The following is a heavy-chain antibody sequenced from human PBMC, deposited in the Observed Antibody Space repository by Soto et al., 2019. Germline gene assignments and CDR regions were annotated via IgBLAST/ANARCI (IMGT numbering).Heavy chain of an antibody. CDR2: ISGSGGST. Sequence: PGGSLRLSCAASGFTFSSYAMGWVRQAPGKGLEWVSAISGSGGSTYYADSVKGRFTISRDNSKNTLYLQMSSLRAEDTAVYYCAKDFGSSWPRNPFDYWGQGTLVTVSS. CDR1: GFTFSSYA. V-gene: IGHV3-23*01. CDR3: AKDFGSSWPRNPFDY. D-gene: IGHD6-13*01. J-gene: IGHJ4*02.